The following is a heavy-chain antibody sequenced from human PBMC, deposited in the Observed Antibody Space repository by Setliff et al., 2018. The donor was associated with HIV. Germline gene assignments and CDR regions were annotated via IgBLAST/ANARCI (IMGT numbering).Heavy chain of an antibody. V-gene: IGHV4-39*01. D-gene: IGHD5-12*01. CDR3: ARLGDSGYDFRCYFDY. Sequence: SETLSLTCTVSGGSVSDTRYYWGWIRQPPGKGLEWLANVDYSGGTYYNPSLNSRVTITVDTSRNQFSLKLTSLTAADTALYFCARLGDSGYDFRCYFDYWFQWKLVAVSS. CDR1: GGSVSDTRYY. CDR2: VDYSGGT. J-gene: IGHJ4*02.